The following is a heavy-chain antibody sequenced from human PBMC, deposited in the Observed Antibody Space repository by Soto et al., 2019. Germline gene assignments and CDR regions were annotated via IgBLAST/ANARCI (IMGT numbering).Heavy chain of an antibody. V-gene: IGHV1-58*01. J-gene: IGHJ4*02. CDR2: IVVGSGNT. CDR1: GFTFTSSA. Sequence: SVKVSCKASGFTFTSSAVQWVRQARGQRLEWIGWIVVGSGNTNYAQKFQERVTITRDMSTSTAYMELSSLRSEDTAVYYCPADLDAGELWPQEDYWGQGTLVTVSS. CDR3: PADLDAGELWPQEDY. D-gene: IGHD3-16*01.